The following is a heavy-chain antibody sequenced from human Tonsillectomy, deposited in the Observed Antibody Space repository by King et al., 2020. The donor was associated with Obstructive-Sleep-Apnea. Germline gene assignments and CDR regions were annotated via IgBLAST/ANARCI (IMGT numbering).Heavy chain of an antibody. CDR1: GGSFSGYY. D-gene: IGHD1-26*01. V-gene: IGHV4-34*01. CDR3: ARGSGYVDY. Sequence: VQLQQWGAGLLKPSETLSLTCAVYGGSFSGYYWSWIRQTPGKGLEWIGEINQSGSTNYNPSLKSRVTMSVVTSKNHFSLKLSSVTAADTAVYYCARGSGYVDYWGQGTLVTVSS. J-gene: IGHJ4*02. CDR2: INQSGST.